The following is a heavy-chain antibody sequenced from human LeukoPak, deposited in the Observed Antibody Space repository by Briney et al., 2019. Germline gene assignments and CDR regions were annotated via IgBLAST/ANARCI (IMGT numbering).Heavy chain of an antibody. J-gene: IGHJ4*03. CDR1: GYTFTDYY. CDR3: VRESRGILSYFDF. V-gene: IGHV1-2*02. CDR2: INPDSGGP. D-gene: IGHD3-22*01. Sequence: GASVKASCKASGYTFTDYYMHWVRQAPGQGLEWMGWINPDSGGPNYAQKFQGRVTMTRDTSITTAYMELSRLRYDDTAVYYCVRESRGILSYFDFWGQGTLVTVSS.